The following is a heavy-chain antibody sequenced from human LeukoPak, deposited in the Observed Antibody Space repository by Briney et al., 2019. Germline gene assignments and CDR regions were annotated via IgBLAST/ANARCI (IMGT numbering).Heavy chain of an antibody. CDR1: GFTFNTYG. J-gene: IGHJ3*02. CDR2: ISYDGSNK. Sequence: GGSLRLSCAAAGFTFNTYGMHWVRQAPGKGLEWVAVISYDGSNKYYADPVKGRFTISRDNSKNTLYLQMNSLRAEDTAVYYCAREHKGSGAFDIWGQGTMVTVSS. CDR3: AREHKGSGAFDI. V-gene: IGHV3-30*19.